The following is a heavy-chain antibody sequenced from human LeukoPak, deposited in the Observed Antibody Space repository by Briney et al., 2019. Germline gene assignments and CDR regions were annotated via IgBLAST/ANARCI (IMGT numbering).Heavy chain of an antibody. D-gene: IGHD2-2*02. Sequence: GGSLRLSCAASGFTFSSYSMNWVRQAPGKGLEWVSSISSSSSYIYYADSVKGRFTISRDNAKNSLYLQMNSLRAEDTAVYYCASLAYCSSTRCYTSAYWGQGTLVTVSS. CDR2: ISSSSSYI. CDR1: GFTFSSYS. J-gene: IGHJ4*02. V-gene: IGHV3-21*01. CDR3: ASLAYCSSTRCYTSAY.